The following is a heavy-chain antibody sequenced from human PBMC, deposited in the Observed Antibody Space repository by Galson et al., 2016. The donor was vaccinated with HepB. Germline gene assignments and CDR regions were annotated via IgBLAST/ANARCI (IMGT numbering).Heavy chain of an antibody. CDR3: ARGLRPGSGGHYFDY. D-gene: IGHD3-10*01. CDR1: GGPFNSYT. Sequence: SVKVSCKASGGPFNSYTITWVRQAPGQGLEWMGGIIPIFGSANYAQKFQGRVTITADESTRTAYMELRSLRSEDTAVYYWARGLRPGSGGHYFDYWGQGTLVTVSS. CDR2: IIPIFGSA. J-gene: IGHJ4*02. V-gene: IGHV1-69*13.